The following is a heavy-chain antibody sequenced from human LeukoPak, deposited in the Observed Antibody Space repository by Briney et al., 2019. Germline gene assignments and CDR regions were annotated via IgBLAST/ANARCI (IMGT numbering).Heavy chain of an antibody. CDR3: ARGGQITFGGVIALPDY. D-gene: IGHD3-16*02. CDR2: IYHSGST. V-gene: IGHV4-30-2*01. CDR1: GGSISSGGYS. Sequence: PSETLSLTCAASGGSISSGGYSWSWIRQPPGKGLEWIGYIYHSGSTYYNPSLKSRVTISVDRSKNQFSLKLSSVAAADTAVYYCARGGQITFGGVIALPDYWGQGTLVTVSS. J-gene: IGHJ4*02.